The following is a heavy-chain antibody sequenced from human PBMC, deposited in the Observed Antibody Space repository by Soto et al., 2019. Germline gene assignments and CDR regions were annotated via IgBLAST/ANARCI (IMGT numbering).Heavy chain of an antibody. CDR3: ATASGPLLSQIPY. D-gene: IGHD3-10*01. J-gene: IGHJ4*02. Sequence: GASVKVSCKVSGYTLTELSMHWVRQAPGKGLEWMGWISAYNGNTNYAQKFQGRVTITADESTSTAYMELSSLRSEDTAVYYCATASGPLLSQIPYWGQGTLVTVSS. CDR2: ISAYNGNT. V-gene: IGHV1-24*01. CDR1: GYTLTELS.